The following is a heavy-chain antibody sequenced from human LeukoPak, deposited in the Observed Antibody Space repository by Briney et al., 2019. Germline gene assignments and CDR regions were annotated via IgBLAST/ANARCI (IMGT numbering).Heavy chain of an antibody. Sequence: GGSLRLSCAASGFTFSSYAMTWVRQAPGNGLEWVSAMRGSGGDTNYADSVKGRFTISRDDSKSTLYLQMTSLRAEDTAVYYCATIRGGYSSNSALDYWGQGTLVTVSS. CDR2: MRGSGGDT. CDR3: ATIRGGYSSNSALDY. J-gene: IGHJ4*02. D-gene: IGHD6-13*01. V-gene: IGHV3-23*01. CDR1: GFTFSSYA.